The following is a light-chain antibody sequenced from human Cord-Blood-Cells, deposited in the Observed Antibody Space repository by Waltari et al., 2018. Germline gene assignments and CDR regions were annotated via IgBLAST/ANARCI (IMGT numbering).Light chain of an antibody. CDR1: RRAVGGHYL. J-gene: IGLJ1*01. CDR3: CSYAGSSTYV. V-gene: IGLV2-23*01. Sequence: QSALTQPASVSGSPGQSLTISCTGIRRAVGGHYLSSWYQQQPGKAPKLMFYEGSKRPSGVSNRFSGSKSGNTASLTISGLQAEDEADYYCCSYAGSSTYVFGTGTKVTVL. CDR2: EGS.